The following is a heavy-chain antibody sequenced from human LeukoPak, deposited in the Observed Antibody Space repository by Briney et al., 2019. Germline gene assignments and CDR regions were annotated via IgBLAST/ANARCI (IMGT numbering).Heavy chain of an antibody. D-gene: IGHD6-19*01. CDR1: GYTFTGYY. V-gene: IGHV1-2*02. CDR2: INPNSGGT. Sequence: GASVKVSCKASGYTFTGYYMHWVRQAPGQGLEWMGWINPNSGGTNYAQKFQGRVTMTRDTSISTAYMELSRLRSDDTAVYYCARDPAEQWDSSHDYWGQGTLVTVSS. J-gene: IGHJ4*02. CDR3: ARDPAEQWDSSHDY.